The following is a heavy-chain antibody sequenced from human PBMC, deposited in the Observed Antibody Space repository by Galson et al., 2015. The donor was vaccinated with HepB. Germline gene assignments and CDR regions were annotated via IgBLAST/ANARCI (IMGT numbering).Heavy chain of an antibody. CDR3: AKDRSRWVDGMDV. D-gene: IGHD4-23*01. CDR1: GFTFSSYG. Sequence: SLRLSCAASGFTFSSYGVHWVRQAPGKGLEWVAVISYDGSSKYYADSVKGRFTISRDNSKNTLYLQMNSLRAEDTAVYYCAKDRSRWVDGMDVWGQGTTVTVSS. V-gene: IGHV3-30*18. J-gene: IGHJ6*02. CDR2: ISYDGSSK.